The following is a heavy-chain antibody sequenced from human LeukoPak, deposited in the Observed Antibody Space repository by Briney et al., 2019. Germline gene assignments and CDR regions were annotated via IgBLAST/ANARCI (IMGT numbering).Heavy chain of an antibody. J-gene: IGHJ4*02. CDR1: GGSISSGSYY. V-gene: IGHV4-61*02. CDR2: IYTSGST. Sequence: TSSETLSLTCTVSGGSISSGSYYWSWIRQPAGKGLEWIGRIYTSGSTNYNTSLKSRVTISVDTSKNQFSLKLSSVTAADTAVYYCARDRYCSSTSCYNFDYWGQGTLVTVSS. CDR3: ARDRYCSSTSCYNFDY. D-gene: IGHD2-2*02.